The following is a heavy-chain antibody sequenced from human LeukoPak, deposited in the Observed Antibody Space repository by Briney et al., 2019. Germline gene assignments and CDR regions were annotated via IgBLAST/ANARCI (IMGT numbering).Heavy chain of an antibody. Sequence: SETLSLTCTVSGYSISSGYYWGWIRQPPGKGLEWIGSIYYSGSTYYNPSLKSRVTISVDTSKNQFSLKLCSVTAADTAVYYCARIRQQLGYYYYYYMDVWGKGTTVTISS. CDR1: GYSISSGYY. CDR2: IYYSGST. D-gene: IGHD6-13*01. J-gene: IGHJ6*03. V-gene: IGHV4-38-2*02. CDR3: ARIRQQLGYYYYYYMDV.